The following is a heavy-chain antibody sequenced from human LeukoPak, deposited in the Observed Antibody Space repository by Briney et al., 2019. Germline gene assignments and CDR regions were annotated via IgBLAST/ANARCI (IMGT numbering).Heavy chain of an antibody. D-gene: IGHD3-22*01. J-gene: IGHJ4*02. Sequence: PGGSLRLSCAATGFTFRSHAMNWVRQAPGKGLEWVSGIGGSGGRTYYADSVTGRFTISRDNAKNSLYLQMNSLRAEDTAVYYCARDTVYYDSYDYWGQGTLVTVSS. CDR1: GFTFRSHA. CDR3: ARDTVYYDSYDY. V-gene: IGHV3-23*01. CDR2: IGGSGGRT.